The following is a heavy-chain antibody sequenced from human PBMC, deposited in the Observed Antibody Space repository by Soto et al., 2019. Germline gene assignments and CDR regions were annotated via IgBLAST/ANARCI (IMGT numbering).Heavy chain of an antibody. CDR2: ISAYNGNT. Sequence: ASVKVSCKVSGYTLTELSMHWVRQAPGQGLEWMGWISAYNGNTNYAQKLQGRVTMTTDTSTSTAYMELRSLRSDNTAVYYCAREIAVAGTGVFQHWGQGTLVTVSS. J-gene: IGHJ1*01. V-gene: IGHV1-18*01. CDR3: AREIAVAGTGVFQH. CDR1: GYTLTELS. D-gene: IGHD6-19*01.